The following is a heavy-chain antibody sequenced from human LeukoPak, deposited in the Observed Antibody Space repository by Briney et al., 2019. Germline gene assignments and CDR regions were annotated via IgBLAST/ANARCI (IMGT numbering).Heavy chain of an antibody. J-gene: IGHJ4*02. CDR2: ISFSGST. Sequence: PSETLSLTCTVSGGSIRSNSFYWGWIRQPPGKGLEWIGSISFSGSTSYSPSLKSRITISVDTSKNEFSLKLDSVTAADTAVYYCARHFYRVRIHLAYYFDYWGQGTLVTVSS. V-gene: IGHV4-39*01. CDR3: ARHFYRVRIHLAYYFDY. D-gene: IGHD5-18*01. CDR1: GGSIRSNSFY.